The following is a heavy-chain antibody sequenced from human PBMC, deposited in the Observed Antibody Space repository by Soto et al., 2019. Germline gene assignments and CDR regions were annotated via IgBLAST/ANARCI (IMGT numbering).Heavy chain of an antibody. CDR2: INHSGST. V-gene: IGHV4-34*01. J-gene: IGHJ4*02. CDR1: GGSFSGYY. Sequence: QVQLQQWGAGLLKPSETLSLTCAVYGGSFSGYYWSWIRQPPGKGLEWIGEINHSGSTNYNPSLKSRVTISVDTSKNQFSLKLSSVTAADTAVYYCARYSYGHLLDYWGQGTLVTVSS. CDR3: ARYSYGHLLDY. D-gene: IGHD5-18*01.